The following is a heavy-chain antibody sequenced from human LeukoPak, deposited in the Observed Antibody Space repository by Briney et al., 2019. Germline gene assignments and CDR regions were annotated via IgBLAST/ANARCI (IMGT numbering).Heavy chain of an antibody. CDR1: GFTFSSYG. Sequence: GSLRLSCAASGFTFSSYGMNWVRQAPGKGPEWVSGITSGDSTYYADSVKGRFTISRDNSKNTLFLQMNSLRAEDTAVYYCARRSLDGHWGQGTLVTVSS. V-gene: IGHV3-23*01. D-gene: IGHD3/OR15-3a*01. CDR2: ITSGDST. J-gene: IGHJ4*02. CDR3: ARRSLDGH.